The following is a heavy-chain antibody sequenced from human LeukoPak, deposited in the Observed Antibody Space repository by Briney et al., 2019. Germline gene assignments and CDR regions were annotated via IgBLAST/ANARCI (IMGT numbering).Heavy chain of an antibody. Sequence: PGGSLRLSCAASGFTFSSYAMTWVRQAPGKGLEWVADIKQGGNEIHYVDSVKGRFTISRDNAKNSLYLQMNSLRGEDTAVYYCARRGSSCFDIWGQGTMVIVSS. CDR2: IKQGGNEI. CDR3: ARRGSSCFDI. CDR1: GFTFSSYA. V-gene: IGHV3-7*01. D-gene: IGHD6-13*01. J-gene: IGHJ3*02.